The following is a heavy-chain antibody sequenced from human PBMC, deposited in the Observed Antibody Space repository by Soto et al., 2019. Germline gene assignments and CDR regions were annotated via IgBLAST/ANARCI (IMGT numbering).Heavy chain of an antibody. Sequence: GGSLRLSCTASGFAFTNAWMDWVRQAPGKGLEWVGRIKSNADGGAADYPAPVKGRFIISRDDSRNTLYLQMNSLKTEDTAVYYCTTEMRHTSGWYGAFDIWGQGTMVT. CDR1: GFAFTNAW. J-gene: IGHJ3*02. CDR3: TTEMRHTSGWYGAFDI. CDR2: IKSNADGGAA. V-gene: IGHV3-15*01. D-gene: IGHD6-19*01.